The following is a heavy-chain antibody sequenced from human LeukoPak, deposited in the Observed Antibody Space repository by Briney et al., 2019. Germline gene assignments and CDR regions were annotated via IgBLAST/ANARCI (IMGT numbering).Heavy chain of an antibody. CDR1: GGSISSGGYS. CDR3: AGVGGYDFWSGYYRHWFDP. CDR2: IYHSGST. J-gene: IGHJ5*02. Sequence: SETLSLTCAVSGGSISSGGYSWSWIRQPPGKGLEWIGYIYHSGSTYYNPSLKSRVTISVDRSKNQFSLKLSSVTAADTAVYYCAGVGGYDFWSGYYRHWFDPWGQGTLVTVSS. D-gene: IGHD3-3*01. V-gene: IGHV4-30-2*01.